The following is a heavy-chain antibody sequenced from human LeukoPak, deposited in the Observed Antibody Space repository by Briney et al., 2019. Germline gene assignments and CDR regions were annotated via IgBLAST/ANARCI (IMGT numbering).Heavy chain of an antibody. CDR3: ARKTLNYYDSSGYPYYYYGMDV. CDR2: IYYSGST. V-gene: IGHV4-39*01. J-gene: IGHJ6*02. Sequence: SETLSLTCTVSGGSISSSSYYWGWIRQPPGKGLEWIGSIYYSGSTYYNPSLKSRVTISVDTSKNQFSLKLSSVTAADTAVYYCARKTLNYYDSSGYPYYYYGMDVWGQGTTVTVSS. D-gene: IGHD3-22*01. CDR1: GGSISSSSYY.